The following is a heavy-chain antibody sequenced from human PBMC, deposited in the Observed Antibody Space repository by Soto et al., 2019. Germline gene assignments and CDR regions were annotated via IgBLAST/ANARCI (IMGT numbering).Heavy chain of an antibody. J-gene: IGHJ4*02. CDR1: GGSISSYY. V-gene: IGHV4-59*01. D-gene: IGHD2-15*01. CDR2: IYYSGST. CDR3: ARRYGAAFDY. Sequence: QVQLQESGPGLVKPSETLSLTCTVSGGSISSYYWSWIRQPPGRGLEWIGYIYYSGSTTYNPSLKSRVIISVDTSKNQFSLKLSSVTAADTAVYYCARRYGAAFDYWGQGTLVTVSS.